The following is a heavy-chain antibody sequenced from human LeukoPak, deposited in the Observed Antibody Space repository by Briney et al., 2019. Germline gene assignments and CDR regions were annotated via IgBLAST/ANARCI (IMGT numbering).Heavy chain of an antibody. J-gene: IGHJ4*02. CDR2: ISISGEST. CDR1: GFTFSRSA. Sequence: PGGSLRLSCAVSGFTFSRSAMSWVRQAPGKGLEWVSGISISGESTYYADSVQGRFTISRDNSKNTLYLQMYNLRVEDTAVFYCAKEEVPNDYWGQGILVTVSS. V-gene: IGHV3-23*01. CDR3: AKEEVPNDY.